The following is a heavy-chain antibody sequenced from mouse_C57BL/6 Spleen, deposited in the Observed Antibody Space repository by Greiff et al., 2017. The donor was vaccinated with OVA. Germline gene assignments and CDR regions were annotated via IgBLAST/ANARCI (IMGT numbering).Heavy chain of an antibody. Sequence: EVHLVESGGDLVKPGGSLKLSCAASGFTFSSYGMSWVRQTPDKRLEWVATISSGGSYTSYPDSVKGRFTISRDNAKNTLYLQMSSLKSEDTAMYYCARHDTTVVEDWYFDVWGTGTTVTVSS. CDR3: ARHDTTVVEDWYFDV. CDR2: ISSGGSYT. D-gene: IGHD1-1*01. J-gene: IGHJ1*03. V-gene: IGHV5-6*01. CDR1: GFTFSSYG.